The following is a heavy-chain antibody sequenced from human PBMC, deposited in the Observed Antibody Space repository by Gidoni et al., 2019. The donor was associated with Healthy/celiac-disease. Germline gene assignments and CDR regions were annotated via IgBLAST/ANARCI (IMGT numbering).Heavy chain of an antibody. Sequence: QVQLQESGPGLVKPSQTLSLTCTVSVGSISSGCSYWSWIRQHPGKGLEWIGYSYYSWSPYYNPALKSRVTIAVDTSKNQFSLKLSSVTAADTAVYYCARNLYYDFWSGYSDAFDIWGQGTMVTVSS. D-gene: IGHD3-3*01. J-gene: IGHJ3*02. CDR2: SYYSWSP. CDR1: VGSISSGCSY. V-gene: IGHV4-31*03. CDR3: ARNLYYDFWSGYSDAFDI.